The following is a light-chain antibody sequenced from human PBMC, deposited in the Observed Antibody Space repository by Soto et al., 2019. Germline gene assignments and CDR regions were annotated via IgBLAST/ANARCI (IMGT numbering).Light chain of an antibody. J-gene: IGKJ4*01. CDR3: QQSYSIPLC. Sequence: DIQMTQSPSSLSASVGDRVTITCRASQSISSYLNWYQQKPGKAPKLLIYAASSLQSGVPSRFSGSGSGTDFTLTISSLQHEDFATYYCQQSYSIPLCFGGGTKVDIK. V-gene: IGKV1-39*01. CDR1: QSISSY. CDR2: AAS.